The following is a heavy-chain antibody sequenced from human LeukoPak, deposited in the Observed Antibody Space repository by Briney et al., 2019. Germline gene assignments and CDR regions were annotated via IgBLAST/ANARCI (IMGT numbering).Heavy chain of an antibody. CDR1: GGSISSYY. V-gene: IGHV4-59*01. J-gene: IGHJ3*02. CDR3: ARGSGHCSGGSCYDDAFDI. D-gene: IGHD2-15*01. Sequence: SETLSLTCTVSGGSISSYYWSWIRQPPGKGLEWIGYIYYSGSTNYNPSLKSRVTISVDTSKNQFSLKLSSVTAADTAVYYCARGSGHCSGGSCYDDAFDIWGQGTMVTVSS. CDR2: IYYSGST.